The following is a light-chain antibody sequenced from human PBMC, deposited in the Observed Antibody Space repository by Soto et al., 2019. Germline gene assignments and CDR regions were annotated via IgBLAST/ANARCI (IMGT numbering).Light chain of an antibody. CDR1: QGISRW. CDR3: QQSNSKSWT. Sequence: DIQMTQSPSTLSASVGDRVTITCRASQGISRWLAWYQQKPGRAPKLLIYEASILESGVPSRFSGSGSGTEFTLTISSLQPSDFATYYWQQSNSKSWTFGQGTRVEIK. V-gene: IGKV1-5*01. J-gene: IGKJ1*01. CDR2: EAS.